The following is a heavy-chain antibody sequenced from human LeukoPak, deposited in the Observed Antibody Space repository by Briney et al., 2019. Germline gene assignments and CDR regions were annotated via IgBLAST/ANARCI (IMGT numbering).Heavy chain of an antibody. CDR3: ARDPSWPPGRDGSLGD. V-gene: IGHV3-66*01. CDR2: IYSGGNT. D-gene: IGHD5-24*01. CDR1: GFTVSSNY. J-gene: IGHJ4*02. Sequence: GGSLRLSCAASGFTVSSNYMSWVRQAPGKGLEWVSVIYSGGNTYYADSVKGRFTISRDKSKNTLYLQMNSLRAEDTAVYYCARDPSWPPGRDGSLGDWGQGTLATVSS.